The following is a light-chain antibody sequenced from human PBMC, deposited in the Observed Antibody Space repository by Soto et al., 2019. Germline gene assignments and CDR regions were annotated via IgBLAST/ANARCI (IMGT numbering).Light chain of an antibody. CDR2: DNN. J-gene: IGLJ2*01. CDR1: GSNIGSNS. CDR3: GTWESDLSVGV. V-gene: IGLV1-51*01. Sequence: QSVLTQPPSVSAAPGQTVTISCSGRGSNIGSNSVSWYQQVPGTAPTLLLYDNNKRPSGIPDRFSGSKSGTSATLGITGLQTADEADYYCGTWESDLSVGVFGGGTKLTVL.